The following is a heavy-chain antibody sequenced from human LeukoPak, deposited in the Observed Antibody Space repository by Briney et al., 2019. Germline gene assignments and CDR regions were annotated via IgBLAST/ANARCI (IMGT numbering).Heavy chain of an antibody. V-gene: IGHV3-33*01. CDR3: ARWGGTRQYYFDY. J-gene: IGHJ4*02. CDR1: GLIFSDYG. CDR2: TRFDGSIK. D-gene: IGHD1-1*01. Sequence: GGSLRLSCAVSGLIFSDYGFHWVRQAPGKGLEWVAVTRFDGSIKQYADSVKGRFTISRDDSKNTLYLQMNFLKSEDTAVYYCARWGGTRQYYFDYWGQGTLVTVSS.